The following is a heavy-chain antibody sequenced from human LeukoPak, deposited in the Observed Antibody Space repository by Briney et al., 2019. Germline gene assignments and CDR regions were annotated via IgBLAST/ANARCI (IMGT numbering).Heavy chain of an antibody. CDR3: ARCQFVYDFWSGYFYYYYYYMDV. D-gene: IGHD3-3*01. Sequence: SXSGYXXXWIRQPPGKGMEWIGEINHSGSTNSYPSLKSRLTISLDTSKNHFSLKLSSVTAADTAVYYCARCQFVYDFWSGYFYYYYYYMDVWGKGTTVTVSS. V-gene: IGHV4-34*01. J-gene: IGHJ6*03. CDR1: SXSGYX. CDR2: INHSGST.